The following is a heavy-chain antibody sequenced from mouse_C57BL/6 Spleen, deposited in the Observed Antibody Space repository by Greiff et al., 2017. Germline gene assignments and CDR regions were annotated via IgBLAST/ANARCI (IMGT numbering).Heavy chain of an antibody. CDR2: IRNKANGYTT. CDR3: ARYALGGSWFAY. D-gene: IGHD3-1*01. V-gene: IGHV7-3*01. Sequence: EVKVVESGGGLVQPGGSLSLSCAASGFTFTDYYMSWVRQPPGKALEWLGFIRNKANGYTTEYSASVKGRFTISRENSPSILYLQMNAMRAEDSATYYWARYALGGSWFAYWGQGTLVTVSA. CDR1: GFTFTDYY. J-gene: IGHJ3*01.